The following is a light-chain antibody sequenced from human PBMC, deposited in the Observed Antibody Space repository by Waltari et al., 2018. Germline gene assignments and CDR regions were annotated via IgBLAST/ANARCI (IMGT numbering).Light chain of an antibody. J-gene: IGLJ1*01. CDR3: CSFAGSLYV. CDR2: EVS. V-gene: IGLV2-8*01. CDR1: SRDVGAYNL. Sequence: QSALTQPPSASGSPGQSVTIFCTGSSRDVGAYNLVSWYQQRPGRAPKLMIYEVSKRPSGVPDRFSGSKSGNTASLTVSGLQAEDEGDYYCCSFAGSLYVFGTATKVTVL.